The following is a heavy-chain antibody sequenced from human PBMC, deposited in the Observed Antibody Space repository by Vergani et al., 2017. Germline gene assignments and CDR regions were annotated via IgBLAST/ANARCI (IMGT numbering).Heavy chain of an antibody. CDR2: ISSSSSYI. J-gene: IGHJ5*02. D-gene: IGHD3-3*01. CDR3: ARGLESIFGVVITNWFDP. V-gene: IGHV3-21*01. CDR1: GFTFSSYG. Sequence: VQLVESGGGVVQPGRSLRLSCAASGFTFSSYGMNWVRQAPGKGLEWVSSISSSSSYIYYADSVKGRFTISRDNAKNSLYLQMNSLRAEDTAVYYCARGLESIFGVVITNWFDPWGQGTLVTVSS.